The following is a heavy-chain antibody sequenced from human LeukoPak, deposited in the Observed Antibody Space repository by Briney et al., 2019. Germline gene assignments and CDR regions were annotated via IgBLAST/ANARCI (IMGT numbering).Heavy chain of an antibody. V-gene: IGHV3-11*06. CDR2: ISAGSTYT. CDR1: GFNFGPYY. D-gene: IGHD5/OR15-5a*01. Sequence: GGSLRLSCAASGFNFGPYYMAWIRQAPGTGLAWVSSISAGSTYTHYADSVEGRFTISRDDAQSSVFLLISNLRAEDTGFYYCAREFYDQFDSWGQGTLVTVSS. CDR3: AREFYDQFDS. J-gene: IGHJ4*02.